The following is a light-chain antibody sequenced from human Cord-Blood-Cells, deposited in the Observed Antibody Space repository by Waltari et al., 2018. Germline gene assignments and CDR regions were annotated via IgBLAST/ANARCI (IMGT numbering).Light chain of an antibody. V-gene: IGLV5-45*02. CDR2: YKSDSDK. Sequence: QAVLTQPSSLSASPGASASLTCTLRSGINVGTYRIDCYQQKPGSPPQYLLRYKSDSDKQQGSGVPSRFSGSKDASANAGILLISGLQSEDEADYYCMIWHSSAWVFGGGTKLTVL. CDR3: MIWHSSAWV. J-gene: IGLJ3*02. CDR1: SGINVGTYR.